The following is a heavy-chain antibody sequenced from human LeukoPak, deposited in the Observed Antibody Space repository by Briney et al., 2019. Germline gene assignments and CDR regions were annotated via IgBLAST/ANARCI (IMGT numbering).Heavy chain of an antibody. CDR1: GYTFIDYY. V-gene: IGHV1-2*02. CDR3: ARGRFYTSGSYYNRLDY. D-gene: IGHD3-10*01. CDR2: INPDSGGT. Sequence: ASVKVSCKASGYTFIDYYIYWVRQAPGQGLEWMGWINPDSGGTNYAQKFQGRVTMTWDTSISTAYMELSRLRSDDTAIYYCARGRFYTSGSYYNRLDYWGQGTLVTVSS. J-gene: IGHJ4*02.